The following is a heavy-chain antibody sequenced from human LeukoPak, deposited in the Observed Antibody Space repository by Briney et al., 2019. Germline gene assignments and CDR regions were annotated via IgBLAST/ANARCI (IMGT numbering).Heavy chain of an antibody. CDR2: INSDGSST. D-gene: IGHD2-15*01. V-gene: IGHV3-74*01. Sequence: TGGSLRLSCAASGFTFSSYWMHWVRQAPGKGLVWVSRINSDGSSTSYADSVKGRFTVSRDNSKNTVYLQMNSLRAEDTAVYYCARVTYDNVAATGYFDYWGQGTLVTVSS. J-gene: IGHJ4*02. CDR1: GFTFSSYW. CDR3: ARVTYDNVAATGYFDY.